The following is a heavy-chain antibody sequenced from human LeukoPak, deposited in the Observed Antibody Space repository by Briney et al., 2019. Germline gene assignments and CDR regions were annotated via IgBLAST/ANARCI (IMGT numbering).Heavy chain of an antibody. Sequence: GGSLRLSCAASGFSFSSNWMSWVRQAPGKGLEWVANIKKDGSEIYYVDSVKGRFTISRDNAKNSLYLQMNSLRAEDTALYYCASIEVAGRAFDIWGQGTMVTVSS. CDR3: ASIEVAGRAFDI. J-gene: IGHJ3*02. V-gene: IGHV3-7*01. CDR2: IKKDGSEI. D-gene: IGHD6-19*01. CDR1: GFSFSSNW.